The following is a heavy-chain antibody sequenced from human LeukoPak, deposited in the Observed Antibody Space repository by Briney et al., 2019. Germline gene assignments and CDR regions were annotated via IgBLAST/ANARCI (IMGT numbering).Heavy chain of an antibody. D-gene: IGHD5-12*01. Sequence: GGSLRLSCAASEFSVGSNYMNWVRQAPGKGLEWVSLIYSGGSTYYADSVKGIFTISRDNSKNTLYLQMNSLRAEDTAVYYCARGPSGYPNTGGQGTLVTVSS. CDR2: IYSGGST. CDR3: ARGPSGYPNT. V-gene: IGHV3-66*01. J-gene: IGHJ4*02. CDR1: EFSVGSNY.